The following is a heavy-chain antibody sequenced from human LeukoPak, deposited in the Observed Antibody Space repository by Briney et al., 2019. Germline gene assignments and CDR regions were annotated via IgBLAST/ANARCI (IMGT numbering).Heavy chain of an antibody. Sequence: ASVKVSCKASGYTFTSYDINWVRQATGQGLEWMGWMNPNSGNTGYAQKFQGRVTMTRNTSISTAYMELSSLRSEDTAVYYCAREEVYDISVDYWGQGTLVTVSS. CDR3: AREEVYDISVDY. CDR2: MNPNSGNT. D-gene: IGHD3-9*01. V-gene: IGHV1-8*01. J-gene: IGHJ4*02. CDR1: GYTFTSYD.